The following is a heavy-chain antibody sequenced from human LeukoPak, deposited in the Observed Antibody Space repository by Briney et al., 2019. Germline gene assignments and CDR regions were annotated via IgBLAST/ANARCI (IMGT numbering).Heavy chain of an antibody. CDR1: GGSISSGSYY. Sequence: PSQTLSLTCTVSGGSISSGSYYWSWIRQPAGKGLEWIGRIYTSGSTNSNPSLKSRVTISLDTPKNQFSLKPSFVTAADTAVYYCARVTGTDDYGDYLYFDYWGQGTLVTVSS. CDR2: IYTSGST. CDR3: ARVTGTDDYGDYLYFDY. D-gene: IGHD4-17*01. V-gene: IGHV4-61*02. J-gene: IGHJ4*02.